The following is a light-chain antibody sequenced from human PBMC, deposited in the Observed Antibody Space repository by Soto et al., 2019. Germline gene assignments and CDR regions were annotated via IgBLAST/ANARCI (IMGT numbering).Light chain of an antibody. Sequence: QSVLTQPASVSGSPGQSITISCTGSAVDVAAYNLVSWYQHHPGKAPKLLIYDVTHRPSGVSDRFSASKSGNTASLTISGLQTEYEADYYCSSHTSSRSLVFGTGTKVTVL. J-gene: IGLJ1*01. CDR1: AVDVAAYNL. V-gene: IGLV2-14*03. CDR2: DVT. CDR3: SSHTSSRSLV.